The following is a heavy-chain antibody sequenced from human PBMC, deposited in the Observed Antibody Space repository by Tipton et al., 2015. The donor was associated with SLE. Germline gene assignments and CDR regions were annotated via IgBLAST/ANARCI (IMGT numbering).Heavy chain of an antibody. V-gene: IGHV4-39*07. CDR1: GGSISSSSYY. J-gene: IGHJ4*02. CDR3: ARATGADDGSPFVS. CDR2: IYYSGNT. D-gene: IGHD7-27*01. Sequence: TLSLTCTVSGGSISSSSYYWGWIRQPPGKGLEWIGSIYYSGNTYYNPSLKSRVTISVDTSKNQFSLKLRFVTAADTAVYYCARATGADDGSPFVSWGQGTLVTVSS.